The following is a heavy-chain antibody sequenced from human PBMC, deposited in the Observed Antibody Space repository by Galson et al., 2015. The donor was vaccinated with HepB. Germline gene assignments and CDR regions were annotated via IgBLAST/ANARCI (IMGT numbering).Heavy chain of an antibody. CDR3: AKVYDSSGYYLHDAFDI. CDR2: ISYDGSSK. D-gene: IGHD3-22*01. CDR1: GFTFSSYG. Sequence: SLRLSCAASGFTFSSYGMHWVRQAPGKGLEWVAVISYDGSSKYYADSVKGRFTISRDNSKNTLYLQMNSLRAEDTAVYYCAKVYDSSGYYLHDAFDIWGQGTMVTVSS. V-gene: IGHV3-30*18. J-gene: IGHJ3*02.